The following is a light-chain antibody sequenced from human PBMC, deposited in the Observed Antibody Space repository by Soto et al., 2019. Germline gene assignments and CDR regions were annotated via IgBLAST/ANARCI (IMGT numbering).Light chain of an antibody. V-gene: IGKV1-12*01. J-gene: IGKJ4*01. CDR3: QQANSFPLT. Sequence: DIQMTQSPSSVSASVGDRVSITCRASQGISSWLDWYQQKPGKAPKLLIYTVSSLQSGVPSRFGGSRSWTGFTFTISSLQPEYVATYYCQQANSFPLTFGGGTKVEIK. CDR1: QGISSW. CDR2: TVS.